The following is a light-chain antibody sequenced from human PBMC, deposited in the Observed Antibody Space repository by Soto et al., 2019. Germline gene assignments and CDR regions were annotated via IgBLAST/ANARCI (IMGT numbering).Light chain of an antibody. J-gene: IGLJ1*01. CDR1: SSDIGGYDY. V-gene: IGLV2-14*01. Sequence: QSVLTQPASVSGSAGQSITISCTGTSSDIGGYDYVSWYQQRPGKAPKLMIYEVRYRPSGVSNRFSGSKSGNTASLTISGLXAEDEADYYCCSYTRTSNHYFFGSGTKVTLL. CDR3: CSYTRTSNHYF. CDR2: EVR.